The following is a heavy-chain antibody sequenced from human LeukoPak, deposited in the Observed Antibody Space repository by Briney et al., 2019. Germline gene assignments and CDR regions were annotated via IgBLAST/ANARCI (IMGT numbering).Heavy chain of an antibody. CDR2: IYYSGST. CDR3: ARTPRPYYYGSGGFDP. D-gene: IGHD3-10*01. CDR1: GGSISSYY. J-gene: IGHJ5*02. V-gene: IGHV4-59*12. Sequence: PSETLSLTCTVSGGSISSYYWSWIRQPPGKGLEWIGYIYYSGSTNYNPSLKSRVTISVDTSKNQFSLKLSSVTAADTAVYYCARTPRPYYYGSGGFDPWGQGTLVTVSS.